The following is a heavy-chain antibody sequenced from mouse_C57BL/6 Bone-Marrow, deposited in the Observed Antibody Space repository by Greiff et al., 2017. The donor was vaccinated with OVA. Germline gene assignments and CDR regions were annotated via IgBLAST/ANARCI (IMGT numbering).Heavy chain of an antibody. D-gene: IGHD1-1*01. CDR3: ARDSYYYGSSSFAY. V-gene: IGHV1-53*01. Sequence: QVHVKQSGTELVKPGASVKLSCKASGYTFTSYWMHWVKQRPGQGLEWIGNINPSNGGTNYNEKFKSKATLTVDKSSSTAYMQLSSLTSEDSAVYYCARDSYYYGSSSFAYWGQGTLVTVSA. CDR2: INPSNGGT. CDR1: GYTFTSYW. J-gene: IGHJ3*01.